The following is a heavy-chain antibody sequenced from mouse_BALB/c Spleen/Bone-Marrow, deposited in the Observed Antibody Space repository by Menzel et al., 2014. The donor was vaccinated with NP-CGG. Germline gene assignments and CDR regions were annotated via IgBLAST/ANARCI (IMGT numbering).Heavy chain of an antibody. V-gene: IGHV3-6*02. CDR1: GYSITSGYY. D-gene: IGHD2-3*01. J-gene: IGHJ4*01. Sequence: EVQRVESGPGLVKPSQSLSLTCSVTGYSITSGYYWNWIRQFPGNKLEWMGYISYDGSNNYNPSLKNRISITRDTSKNQFFLKLNSVTTEDTATYYCARGDGYYGGAMDNWGQGTSVTASS. CDR3: ARGDGYYGGAMDN. CDR2: ISYDGSN.